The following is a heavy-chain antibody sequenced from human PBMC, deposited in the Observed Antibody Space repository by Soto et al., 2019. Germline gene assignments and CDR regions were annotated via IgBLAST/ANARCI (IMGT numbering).Heavy chain of an antibody. CDR2: ISGSGGST. Sequence: EVQLLESGGGLVQPGGSLRLSCAASGFTFSIYAMTWVRQAPGKGLEWVSSISGSGGSTYYADSVKGRFTISRDNSKNVLYLQMNSLRAEDTALYYCAKPYYYGSGTGLDAFDIWGQGTMVTVSS. V-gene: IGHV3-23*01. D-gene: IGHD3-10*01. CDR3: AKPYYYGSGTGLDAFDI. J-gene: IGHJ3*02. CDR1: GFTFSIYA.